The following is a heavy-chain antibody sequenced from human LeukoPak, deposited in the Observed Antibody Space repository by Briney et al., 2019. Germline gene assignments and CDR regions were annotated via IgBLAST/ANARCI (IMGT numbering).Heavy chain of an antibody. CDR3: ARSLSTAGFDY. Sequence: PSETLSLTCAVSGYSISTGRYWGWIRQPPGKGLEWIGSIYHSGSTYYNPSLKSRVTISVDTSKNHFSLTLRSVTAADTAVYYCARSLSTAGFDYWGQGTLVTVSS. CDR2: IYHSGST. CDR1: GYSISTGRY. V-gene: IGHV4-38-2*01. D-gene: IGHD2-2*01. J-gene: IGHJ4*02.